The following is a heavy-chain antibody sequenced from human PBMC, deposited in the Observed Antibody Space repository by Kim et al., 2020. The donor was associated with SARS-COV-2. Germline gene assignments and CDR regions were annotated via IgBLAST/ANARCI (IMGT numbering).Heavy chain of an antibody. J-gene: IGHJ2*01. CDR3: VRVFDTWYFDL. Sequence: GGSLRLSCAASGFSFSTYGMHWVRQAPGKGLEWVALISSDGSNKYYADSVKGRFTISSDNSKNTVYLQMNSLRAEDTAVFYCVRVFDTWYFDLWGRGTLV. CDR2: ISSDGSNK. V-gene: IGHV3-33*05. CDR1: GFSFSTYG. D-gene: IGHD3-10*02.